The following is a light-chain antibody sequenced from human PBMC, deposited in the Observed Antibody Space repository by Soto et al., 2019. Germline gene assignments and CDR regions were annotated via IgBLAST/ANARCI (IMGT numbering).Light chain of an antibody. CDR1: QSVSSSY. CDR3: QQYGSSPWT. V-gene: IGKV3-20*01. J-gene: IGKJ1*01. Sequence: EIVLTQSPGTLSLSPGERVTLSCRASQSVSSSYLAWYQQKPGQAPRLLIYGASSRATGIPDRFSGSGSGTDFTLTISRLEPEDFAVYYCQQYGSSPWTFGQGTKVDMK. CDR2: GAS.